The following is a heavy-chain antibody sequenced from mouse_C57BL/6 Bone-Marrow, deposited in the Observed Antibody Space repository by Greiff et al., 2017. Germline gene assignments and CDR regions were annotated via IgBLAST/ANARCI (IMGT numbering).Heavy chain of an antibody. CDR2: IYPGSGST. V-gene: IGHV1-55*01. D-gene: IGHD4-1*01. CDR3: ANGSCAGYWYLEV. J-gene: IGHJ1*03. Sequence: QVQLQQPGAELVKPGASVKMSCKASGYTFTSYWITWVKQRPGQGLEWIGDIYPGSGSTNYNETFKSKATLTVDTSSSTAYMPLSSLTSEEAAVDDCANGSCAGYWYLEVGGTGTTVTVSS. CDR1: GYTFTSYW.